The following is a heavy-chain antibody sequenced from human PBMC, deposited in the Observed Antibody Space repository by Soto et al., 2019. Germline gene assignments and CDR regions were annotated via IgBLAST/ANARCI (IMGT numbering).Heavy chain of an antibody. D-gene: IGHD6-6*01. CDR3: ASVGSSSISNDY. CDR2: IIPIFGTA. V-gene: IGHV1-69*13. Sequence: GASVKVSCKASGGTFSSYAISWVRQAPGQGLEWMGGIIPIFGTANYAQKFQGRVTITADESTSTAYMELSSLRSEDTAVYYCASVGSSSISNDYWGQGTLVTVSS. J-gene: IGHJ4*02. CDR1: GGTFSSYA.